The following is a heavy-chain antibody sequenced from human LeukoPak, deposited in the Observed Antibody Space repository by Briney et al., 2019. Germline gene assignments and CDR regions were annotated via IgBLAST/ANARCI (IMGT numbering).Heavy chain of an antibody. CDR3: ARANFLYCSSTSYLFDY. D-gene: IGHD2-2*01. CDR2: INPNSGDT. Sequence: ASVKVSCKASGYTFTDYYLHWVRQAPGQGFEWMGWINPNSGDTNYAQKFQGRVTMTRDTSISTAHMEMSRLGSDDTAVYYCARANFLYCSSTSYLFDYWGQGTLVTVSS. J-gene: IGHJ4*02. CDR1: GYTFTDYY. V-gene: IGHV1-2*02.